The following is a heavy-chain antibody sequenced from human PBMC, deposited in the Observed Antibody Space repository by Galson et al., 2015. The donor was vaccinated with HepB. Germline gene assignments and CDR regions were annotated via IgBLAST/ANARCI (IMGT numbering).Heavy chain of an antibody. V-gene: IGHV1-18*01. Sequence: SVKVSCKASGGTFSSYAISWVRQAPGQGLEWMGWISAYNGNTNYAQKLQGRVTMTTDTSTSTAYMELRSLRSDDTAVYYCARVKDYYDSSGYLSGAFDIWGQGTMVTVSS. CDR3: ARVKDYYDSSGYLSGAFDI. J-gene: IGHJ3*02. D-gene: IGHD3-22*01. CDR1: GGTFSSYA. CDR2: ISAYNGNT.